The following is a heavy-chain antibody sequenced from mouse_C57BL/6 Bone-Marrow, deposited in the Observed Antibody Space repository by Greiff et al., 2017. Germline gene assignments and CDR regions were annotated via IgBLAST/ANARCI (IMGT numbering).Heavy chain of an antibody. Sequence: QVQLKQPGAELVKPGASVKLSCKASGYTFTSYWMHWVKQRPGRGLEWIGRIDPKSGGTKYNEKFKSKATLTVDKPSSTAYMQLSSPTSEESAVYYCARSDDYGSSYVNWYVDVWGTGTTVTVSS. CDR1: GYTFTSYW. D-gene: IGHD1-1*01. CDR2: IDPKSGGT. J-gene: IGHJ1*03. CDR3: ARSDDYGSSYVNWYVDV. V-gene: IGHV1-72*01.